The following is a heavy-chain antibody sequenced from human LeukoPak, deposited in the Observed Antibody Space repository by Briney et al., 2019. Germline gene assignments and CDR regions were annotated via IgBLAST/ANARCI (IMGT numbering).Heavy chain of an antibody. V-gene: IGHV1-69*04. D-gene: IGHD3-10*01. J-gene: IGHJ6*03. Sequence: ASVKVSCKASGGTFSSYAISWVRQAPGQGLEWMGRIIPILGVANYAQRFQGRVTITADKSTSTAYMELSSLRSEDTAVYYCAREQGRGVPISEGYMDVWGKGTTVTVSS. CDR2: IIPILGVA. CDR1: GGTFSSYA. CDR3: AREQGRGVPISEGYMDV.